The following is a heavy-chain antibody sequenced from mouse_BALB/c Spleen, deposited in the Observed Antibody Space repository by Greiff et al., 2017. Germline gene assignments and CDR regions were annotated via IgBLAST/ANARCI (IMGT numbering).Heavy chain of an antibody. CDR2: IRNKANGYTT. CDR3: ARAGYGYRAMDY. Sequence: EVKVVESGGGLVQPGGSLRLSCATSGFTFTDYYMSWVRQPPGKALEWLGFIRNKANGYTTEYSASVKGRFTISRDNSQSILYLQMNTLRAEDSATYYCARAGYGYRAMDYWGQGTSVTVSS. CDR1: GFTFTDYY. V-gene: IGHV7-3*02. D-gene: IGHD1-2*01. J-gene: IGHJ4*01.